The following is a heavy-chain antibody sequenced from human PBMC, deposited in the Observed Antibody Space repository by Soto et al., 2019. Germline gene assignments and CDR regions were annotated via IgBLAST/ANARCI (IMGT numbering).Heavy chain of an antibody. J-gene: IGHJ4*02. CDR1: GYSFTKYW. V-gene: IGHV5-51*01. Sequence: GESLKISCKVSGYSFTKYWIGWVRQMPGKGLEWMGIIYPSDSDTRYSPSFQGQVTISADKSISTAYLQRSSLKASDTAMYYCARRGILTGYYLFDYWGQGTLVTVSS. CDR2: IYPSDSDT. D-gene: IGHD3-9*01. CDR3: ARRGILTGYYLFDY.